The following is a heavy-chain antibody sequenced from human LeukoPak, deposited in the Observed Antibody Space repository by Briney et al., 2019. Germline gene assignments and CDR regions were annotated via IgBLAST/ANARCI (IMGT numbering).Heavy chain of an antibody. CDR2: ITWNSGSI. Sequence: GRSLRLSCTASGFMFDDYAMPWVRQAPGKGLEWVSGITWNSGSIAYADSVKGRFTISRDNSKNTLYLQMNSLRAEDTAVYYCAKDSSGWFDYWGQGTLVTVSS. J-gene: IGHJ4*02. CDR1: GFMFDDYA. CDR3: AKDSSGWFDY. D-gene: IGHD6-19*01. V-gene: IGHV3-9*01.